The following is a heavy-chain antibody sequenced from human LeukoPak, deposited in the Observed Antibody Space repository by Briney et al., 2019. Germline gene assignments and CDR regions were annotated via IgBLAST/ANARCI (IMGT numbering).Heavy chain of an antibody. Sequence: PGGSLRLSCAASGFTFSSYAMSWVRQAPGKVLEWVSGISGSGGSTYYADSVKGRFTISRDNSKNTLYLQMNSLRAEDTAVYYCAKDLSSRVGVVPVRLGFDYWGQGTLVTVSS. CDR3: AKDLSSRVGVVPVRLGFDY. D-gene: IGHD1-26*01. J-gene: IGHJ4*02. V-gene: IGHV3-23*01. CDR2: ISGSGGST. CDR1: GFTFSSYA.